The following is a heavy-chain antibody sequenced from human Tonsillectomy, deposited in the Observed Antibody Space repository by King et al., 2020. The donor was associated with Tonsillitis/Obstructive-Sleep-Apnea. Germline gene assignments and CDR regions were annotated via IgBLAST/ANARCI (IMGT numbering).Heavy chain of an antibody. V-gene: IGHV1-18*01. CDR3: ARETCDDILTGGYYYYMYV. D-gene: IGHD3-9*01. CDR2: ISAYNGNT. CDR1: GYTFTSYG. Sequence: QLVQSGAEVKKPGASVKVSCKASGYTFTSYGISWVRQAPGQGLEWMGWISAYNGNTNYAQKLQGRVTMTTDTSTSTAYMELRNLRSDDPAVYYCARETCDDILTGGYYYYMYVWGEGTTVTVSS. J-gene: IGHJ6*03.